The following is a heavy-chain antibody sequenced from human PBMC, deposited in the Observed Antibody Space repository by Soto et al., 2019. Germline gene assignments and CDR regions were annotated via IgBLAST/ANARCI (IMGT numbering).Heavy chain of an antibody. CDR1: GGSTSSISYY. Sequence: QVQLQESGPGLVKPSQTLSLICTVSGGSTSSISYYWSWIRQSPTKGLEWIGNIYYSGNTYYNPSRKSRLPISVDTSRNQYSLKLSAVTAADTGVYYCTRTGSTVFGVVGYWGQGTLVTASS. CDR3: TRTGSTVFGVVGY. J-gene: IGHJ4*02. CDR2: IYYSGNT. D-gene: IGHD3-3*01. V-gene: IGHV4-30-4*01.